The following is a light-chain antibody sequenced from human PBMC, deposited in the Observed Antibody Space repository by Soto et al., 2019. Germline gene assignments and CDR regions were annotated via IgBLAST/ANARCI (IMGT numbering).Light chain of an antibody. J-gene: IGKJ5*01. CDR3: QQRYMWPPIT. V-gene: IGKV3-11*01. CDR1: QSVISY. Sequence: ETVLTKSPATLSLSRGERATLSCRASQSVISYLAWYQQKPSQVPRLLIYDTSNRATGIPARFSGSGSGTDFTLSISSLEPEDFAVYCCQQRYMWPPITFGRGTRLEIK. CDR2: DTS.